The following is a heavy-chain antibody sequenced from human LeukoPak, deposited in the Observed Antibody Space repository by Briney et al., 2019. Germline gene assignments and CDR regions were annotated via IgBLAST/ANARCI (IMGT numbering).Heavy chain of an antibody. V-gene: IGHV7-4-1*02. J-gene: IGHJ4*02. CDR1: GYPFTSYA. D-gene: IGHD2-15*01. CDR2: INTDSGNP. Sequence: GASVKVSCKASGYPFTSYAVTWVRQAPGQGLEWMGWINTDSGNPTYAQGFTGRFVFSLDRSVTTAYLQITYLKPEDTAVYYRARVGGYCSDGNCYPKYWGQGTLVTVSS. CDR3: ARVGGYCSDGNCYPKY.